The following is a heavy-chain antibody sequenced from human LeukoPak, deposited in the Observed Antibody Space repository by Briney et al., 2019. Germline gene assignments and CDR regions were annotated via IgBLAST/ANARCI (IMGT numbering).Heavy chain of an antibody. Sequence: GGSLRLSCAASGFTFTHAWMTWVRQAPGKGLEWVGHIKSKADGETTDYAAPVKGRFFMSRDDSKATLYLQMNYLETEDTAVYYCTTDLGITKIRGVIVSWGQGTLVTVSS. CDR3: TTDLGITKIRGVIVS. V-gene: IGHV3-15*01. D-gene: IGHD3-10*01. CDR2: IKSKADGETT. J-gene: IGHJ4*02. CDR1: GFTFTHAW.